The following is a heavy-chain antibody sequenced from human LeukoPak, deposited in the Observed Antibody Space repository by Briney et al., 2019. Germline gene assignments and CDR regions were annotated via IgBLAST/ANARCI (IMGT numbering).Heavy chain of an antibody. CDR1: GYTFTGYH. Sequence: GASVKVSCKASGYTFTGYHIHWVRQAPGQGLEWMGMINPNSGGTNYAQKFQGRVTMTRDTSISTAYMELSRLRSDDTAVYYCARGKGIAVAGTDGNFDYWGQGTLVTVSS. CDR2: INPNSGGT. J-gene: IGHJ4*02. D-gene: IGHD6-19*01. CDR3: ARGKGIAVAGTDGNFDY. V-gene: IGHV1-2*02.